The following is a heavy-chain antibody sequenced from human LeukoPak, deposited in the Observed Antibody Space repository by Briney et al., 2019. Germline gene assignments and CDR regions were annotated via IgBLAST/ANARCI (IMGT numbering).Heavy chain of an antibody. J-gene: IGHJ5*02. Sequence: PGGSLRLSCAASGFTFSSYSMNWVRQAPGKGLEGVSSISSSSSYIYYADSVKGRFTISRDNAKNSLYLQMNSLRAEDTAVYYCARAAGDIAAADWFDPWGQGTLVTVSS. CDR2: ISSSSSYI. CDR3: ARAAGDIAAADWFDP. V-gene: IGHV3-21*01. D-gene: IGHD6-13*01. CDR1: GFTFSSYS.